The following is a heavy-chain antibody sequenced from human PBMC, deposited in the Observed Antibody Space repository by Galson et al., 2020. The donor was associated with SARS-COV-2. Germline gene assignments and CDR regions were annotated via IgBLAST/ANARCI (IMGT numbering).Heavy chain of an antibody. CDR1: GFTFSSYA. Sequence: SCAASGFTFSSYAMSWVRQAPGKGLEWVSAISGSGGSTYYADSVKGRFTISRDNSKNTLYLQMNSLRAEDTAVYYCARKPVLLWFGAPGSPYFDYWGQGTLVTVSS. CDR2: ISGSGGST. J-gene: IGHJ4*02. V-gene: IGHV3-23*01. D-gene: IGHD3-10*01. CDR3: ARKPVLLWFGAPGSPYFDY.